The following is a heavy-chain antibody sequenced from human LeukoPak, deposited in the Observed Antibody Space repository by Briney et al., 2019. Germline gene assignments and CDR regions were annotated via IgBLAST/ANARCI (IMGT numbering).Heavy chain of an antibody. V-gene: IGHV4-59*01. D-gene: IGHD4-23*01. Sequence: SETLSLTCAVYGGSFSGYYWSWIRQPPGKGLEWIGYIYYSGSTNYNPSLKSRVTISVDTSKNQFSLKLSSVTAADTAVYYCARDLPDYGGNLPSSWGQGTLVTVSS. CDR2: IYYSGST. CDR1: GGSFSGYY. CDR3: ARDLPDYGGNLPSS. J-gene: IGHJ4*02.